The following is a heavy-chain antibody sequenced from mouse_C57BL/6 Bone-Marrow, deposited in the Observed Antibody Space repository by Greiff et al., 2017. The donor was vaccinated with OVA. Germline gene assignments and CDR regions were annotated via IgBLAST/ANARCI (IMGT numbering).Heavy chain of an antibody. CDR2: IDPSDSYT. D-gene: IGHD2-2*01. Sequence: VQLQQPGAELVRPGTSVKLSCKASGYTFTSYWMHWVKQRPGQGLEWIGVIDPSDSYTNYNQKFKGKATLTVDTSSSTAYMQLSSLTSEDSAVYYCAGYPLFDDWGQGTTLTVSS. V-gene: IGHV1-59*01. CDR1: GYTFTSYW. J-gene: IGHJ2*01. CDR3: AGYPLFDD.